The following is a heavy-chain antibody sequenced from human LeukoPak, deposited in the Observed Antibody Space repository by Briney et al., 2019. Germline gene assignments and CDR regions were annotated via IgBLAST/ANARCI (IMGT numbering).Heavy chain of an antibody. CDR3: ARDYSGSLDY. CDR1: GGSLSSAHG. V-gene: IGHV4-61*01. D-gene: IGHD3-10*01. CDR2: SQNSGCT. Sequence: PSETLSLTCTVSGGSLSSAHGWSWIRQPPGKGLEWIGYSQNSGCTNCNPSLKSRVTISVDTSKNQFSLKLSSVTAADTAVYYCARDYSGSLDYWGQGTLVTVSS. J-gene: IGHJ4*02.